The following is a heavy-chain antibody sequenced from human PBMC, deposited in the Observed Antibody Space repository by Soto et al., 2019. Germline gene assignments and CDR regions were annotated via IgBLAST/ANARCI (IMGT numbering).Heavy chain of an antibody. CDR3: ARDLRFRGFYGMDV. D-gene: IGHD3-10*01. Sequence: QVQLQESGPGLVKPSQTLSLTCTVSGGSISSGGYYWSWIRQHPGKGLEWIGYIYYIGSIYYNPSLKCRVTISVDTSKNQFSLKLSSVTAADTAVYYCARDLRFRGFYGMDVWGQGTTVTVSS. V-gene: IGHV4-31*03. J-gene: IGHJ6*02. CDR2: IYYIGSI. CDR1: GGSISSGGYY.